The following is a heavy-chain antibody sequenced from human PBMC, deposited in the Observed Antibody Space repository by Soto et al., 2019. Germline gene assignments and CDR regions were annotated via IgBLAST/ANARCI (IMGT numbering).Heavy chain of an antibody. CDR2: IYYSGST. CDR3: ARQRNTYYDILTGYYCIDY. V-gene: IGHV4-39*01. J-gene: IGHJ4*02. Sequence: SETLSLTCTVSGGSISSSSYYWDWIRQPPGKGLEWIGSIYYSGSTYYNPSLKSRVTISVDTSKNQFSLKLSSVTAADTAVYYCARQRNTYYDILTGYYCIDYWGQGTLVTVSS. D-gene: IGHD3-9*01. CDR1: GGSISSSSYY.